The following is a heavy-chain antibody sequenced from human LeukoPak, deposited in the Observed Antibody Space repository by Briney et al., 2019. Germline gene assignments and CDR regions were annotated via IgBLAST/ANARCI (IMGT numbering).Heavy chain of an antibody. V-gene: IGHV1-18*01. J-gene: IGHJ3*02. D-gene: IGHD3-16*02. CDR2: ISAYNGNT. CDR1: GGTFSSYA. CDR3: ARASYVRGSYRSDDAFDI. Sequence: ASVKVSCKASGGTFSSYAISWVRQAPGQGLEWMGWISAYNGNTNYAQKLQGRVTMTTDTSTSTAYMELRSLRSDDTAVYYCARASYVRGSYRSDDAFDIWGQGTMVTVSS.